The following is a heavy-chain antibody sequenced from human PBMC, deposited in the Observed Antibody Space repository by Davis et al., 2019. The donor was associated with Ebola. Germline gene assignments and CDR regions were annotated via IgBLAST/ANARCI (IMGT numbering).Heavy chain of an antibody. CDR1: GGSISSSSYY. D-gene: IGHD6-25*01. Sequence: ETLSLTCTVSGGSISSSSYYWSWIRQPPGKGLEWIGYIYYSGSTNYNPSLKSRVTISVDTSKNQFSLKLSSVTAADTAVYYCASEREWGQGTLVTVSS. J-gene: IGHJ4*02. CDR2: IYYSGST. V-gene: IGHV4-61*05. CDR3: ASERE.